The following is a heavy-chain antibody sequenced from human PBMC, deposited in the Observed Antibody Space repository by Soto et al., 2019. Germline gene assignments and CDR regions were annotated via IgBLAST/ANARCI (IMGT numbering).Heavy chain of an antibody. CDR1: PGSISSFY. CDR2: IYYSGST. CDR3: ARGSTGDFDY. J-gene: IGHJ4*02. Sequence: SETLSLTCIVTPGSISSFYWNWIRHPPGKGLEWIGYIYYSGSTNYNHSLKSRATISIDTPMNQFSLRLKLSSVTAADTAVYYCARGSTGDFDYWGQGTPVTVSS. D-gene: IGHD4-17*01. V-gene: IGHV4-59*01.